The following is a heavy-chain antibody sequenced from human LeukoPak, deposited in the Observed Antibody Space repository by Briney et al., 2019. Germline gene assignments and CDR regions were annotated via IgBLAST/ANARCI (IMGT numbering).Heavy chain of an antibody. D-gene: IGHD5-18*01. CDR3: ARDAVDTANAV. V-gene: IGHV3-74*01. CDR1: GFTFTTYW. J-gene: IGHJ6*02. CDR2: INSDGSIT. Sequence: PGGSLRLSCAASGFTFTTYWMHWVRQAPGKGLVWVSHINSDGSITSYADSVKGRFTISRDSAKNTLYLQMNSLRAEDTVVYYCARDAVDTANAVWGQGTTVTVSS.